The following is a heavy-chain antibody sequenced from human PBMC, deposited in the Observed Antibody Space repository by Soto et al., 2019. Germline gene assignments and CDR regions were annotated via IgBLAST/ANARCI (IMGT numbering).Heavy chain of an antibody. J-gene: IGHJ6*02. CDR3: ARCSSWVEYYYYGMDV. D-gene: IGHD6-13*01. CDR1: GYTFTSYD. CDR2: ISAYNGNT. V-gene: IGHV1-18*01. Sequence: ASVKVSCKASGYTFTSYDINWVRQAPGQGLEWMGWISAYNGNTNYAQKLQGRVTMTTDTSTSTAYMELRSLRSDDTAVYYCARCSSWVEYYYYGMDVWGQGTTVTVSS.